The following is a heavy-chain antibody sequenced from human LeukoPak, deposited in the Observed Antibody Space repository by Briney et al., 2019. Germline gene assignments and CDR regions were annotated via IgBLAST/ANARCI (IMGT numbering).Heavy chain of an antibody. V-gene: IGHV4-38-2*02. CDR2: IYHSGST. CDR1: GGSISSYY. CDR3: ARERGDNWNVGP. J-gene: IGHJ5*02. D-gene: IGHD1-20*01. Sequence: SETLSLTCTVSGGSISSYYWGWIRQPPGKGLEWIGTIYHSGSTYYNPSLKSRVTISVDTSKDQFSLKLSSVTAADTAVYYCARERGDNWNVGPWGQGTLVTVSS.